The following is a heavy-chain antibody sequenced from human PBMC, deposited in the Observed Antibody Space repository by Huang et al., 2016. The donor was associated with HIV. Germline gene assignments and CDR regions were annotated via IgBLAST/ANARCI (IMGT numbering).Heavy chain of an antibody. V-gene: IGHV3-30-3*01. CDR1: RFPFSNYA. J-gene: IGHJ6*03. D-gene: IGHD5-12*01. CDR3: ARDLWLRDLYYYYYMDV. Sequence: QVQLVESGGGVVQPGRSLGLSCSASRFPFSNYALHGVRQAPGKGMECVAVITYYGSNTYYADSVKGRFTISRDNSKNTLYLQMNSLRAEDTAVYYCARDLWLRDLYYYYYMDVWGKGTTVTVSS. CDR2: ITYYGSNT.